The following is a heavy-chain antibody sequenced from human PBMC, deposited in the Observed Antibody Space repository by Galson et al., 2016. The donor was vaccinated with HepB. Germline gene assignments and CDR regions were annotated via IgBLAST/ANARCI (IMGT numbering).Heavy chain of an antibody. CDR1: GGSMDSGSDTFY. V-gene: IGHV4-39*02. J-gene: IGHJ4*02. Sequence: SETLSLTCKVSGGSMDSGSDTFYWGWIRQSPGSGLEWIGSIYSTGSTFYNPSLATRLTISVDTSNNRFSLRLTSLTAADTAIYYCTRRAAEFWTGNSAIDSWGQGTLVTVSS. CDR3: TRRAAEFWTGNSAIDS. CDR2: IYSTGST. D-gene: IGHD3-3*01.